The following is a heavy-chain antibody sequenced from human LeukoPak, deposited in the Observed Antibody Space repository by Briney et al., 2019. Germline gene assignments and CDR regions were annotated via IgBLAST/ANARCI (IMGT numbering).Heavy chain of an antibody. D-gene: IGHD3/OR15-3a*01. CDR3: ARGLESFVDLSLAFDI. V-gene: IGHV4-31*03. J-gene: IGHJ3*02. CDR2: IYYSGST. CDR1: GGSISSGGYY. Sequence: PSETLSLTCTVSGGSISSGGYYWGWIRQHPGKGLEWIGYIYYSGSTYYNPPLKSRVTISVDTSKNQFSLKLSSVTAADTAVYYCARGLESFVDLSLAFDIWGQGTMVTVSS.